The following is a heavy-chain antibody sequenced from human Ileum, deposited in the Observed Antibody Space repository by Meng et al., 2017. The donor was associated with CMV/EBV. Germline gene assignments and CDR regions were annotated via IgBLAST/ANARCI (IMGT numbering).Heavy chain of an antibody. CDR2: ISPSDGST. Sequence: CKASGFPFTTNYYVHWVRQAPGQGLEWLGIISPSDGSTAYAQNFQGRITMTRDTSTNTVYMELGSLRSEDTAVYYCARDSGDYRYLSYWGQGTLVTVSS. V-gene: IGHV1-46*01. J-gene: IGHJ4*02. CDR1: GFPFTTNYY. CDR3: ARDSGDYRYLSY. D-gene: IGHD4-17*01.